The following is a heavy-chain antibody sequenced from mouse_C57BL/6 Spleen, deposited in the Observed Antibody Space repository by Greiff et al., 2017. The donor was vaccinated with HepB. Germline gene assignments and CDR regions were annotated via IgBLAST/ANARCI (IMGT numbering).Heavy chain of an antibody. D-gene: IGHD2-4*01. J-gene: IGHJ3*01. V-gene: IGHV5-4*01. Sequence: EVQLVESGGGLVKPGGSLKLSCAASGFTFSSYAMSWVRQTPEKRLEWVATISDGGSYTYYPDNVKGRFTISRDNAKNNLYLQMSHLKSEDTAMYYCARVYDYDDGAWFADWGQGTLVTVSA. CDR3: ARVYDYDDGAWFAD. CDR1: GFTFSSYA. CDR2: ISDGGSYT.